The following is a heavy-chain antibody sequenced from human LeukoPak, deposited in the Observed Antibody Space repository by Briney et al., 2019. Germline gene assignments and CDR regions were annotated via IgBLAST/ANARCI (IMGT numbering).Heavy chain of an antibody. D-gene: IGHD3-3*01. CDR2: INPNSGGT. V-gene: IGHV1-2*02. Sequence: GASVKVSCKASGYTFTGYGISWVRQAPGQGLEWMGWINPNSGGTNYAQKFQGRVTMTRDTSISTAYMELSRLRSDDTAVYYCARDFGVLRFLMDVWGQGTTVTVSS. CDR1: GYTFTGYG. J-gene: IGHJ6*02. CDR3: ARDFGVLRFLMDV.